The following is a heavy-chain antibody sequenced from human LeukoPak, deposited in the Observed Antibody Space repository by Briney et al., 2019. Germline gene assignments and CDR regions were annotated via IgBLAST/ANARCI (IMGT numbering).Heavy chain of an antibody. J-gene: IGHJ4*02. D-gene: IGHD3-22*01. CDR2: ISSNGGST. CDR1: GFTFSSYA. CDR3: ATPSSGYYDYYFDY. V-gene: IGHV3-23*01. Sequence: GGSLRLSCVASGFTFSSYAMSWVRQAPGKGLEWVSAISSNGGSTYYADSVKGRFTISRDNSKNTLYLQMNSLRAEDTAVYYCATPSSGYYDYYFDYWGQGTLVTVSS.